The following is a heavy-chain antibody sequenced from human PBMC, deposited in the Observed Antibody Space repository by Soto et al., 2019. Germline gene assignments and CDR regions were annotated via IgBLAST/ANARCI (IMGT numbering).Heavy chain of an antibody. D-gene: IGHD3-22*01. J-gene: IGHJ6*02. Sequence: QVQLVQSGAEVKQPGASVKVSCKASGGTFRSDAISWVRHSHGQGLEWMGGIIPIFGTANYAQKFQGRVTNTADESTSTAYRALSSLRCEDTAEYYCARGEPMIVVVITTDYYYYYGMDVWVQGTTVTVSS. CDR3: ARGEPMIVVVITTDYYYYYGMDV. CDR1: GGTFRSDA. V-gene: IGHV1-69*01. CDR2: IIPIFGTA.